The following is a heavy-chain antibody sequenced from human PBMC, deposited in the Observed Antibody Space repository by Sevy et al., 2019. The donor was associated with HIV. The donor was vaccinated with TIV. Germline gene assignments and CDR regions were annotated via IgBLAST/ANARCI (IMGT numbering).Heavy chain of an antibody. Sequence: GGSLRLSCAASGFTFSDYYMSWIRLAPGKGLEWVSYISSSSSYTNYADSVKGRFTISRDNAKNSLYLQMNSLRAEDTAVYYCAREAGGAYYDFWSGHRGAFDIWGQGTMVTVSS. V-gene: IGHV3-11*06. D-gene: IGHD3-3*01. J-gene: IGHJ3*02. CDR2: ISSSSSYT. CDR1: GFTFSDYY. CDR3: AREAGGAYYDFWSGHRGAFDI.